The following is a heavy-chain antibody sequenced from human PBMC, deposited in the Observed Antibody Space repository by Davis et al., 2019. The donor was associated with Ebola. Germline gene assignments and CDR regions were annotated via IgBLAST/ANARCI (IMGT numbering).Heavy chain of an antibody. CDR3: ARGRPIVVEPTAMGFSDLDY. D-gene: IGHD2-2*01. V-gene: IGHV4-34*01. CDR2: INHSGST. Sequence: SETLSLTCTVSGGSISSYYWSWIRQTPGKGLEWIGEINHSGSTNYNPSLKSRVTISVDTSKSQLSLRLNSVTAADTAVYYCARGRPIVVEPTAMGFSDLDYWGQGTLVTVSS. J-gene: IGHJ4*02. CDR1: GGSISSYY.